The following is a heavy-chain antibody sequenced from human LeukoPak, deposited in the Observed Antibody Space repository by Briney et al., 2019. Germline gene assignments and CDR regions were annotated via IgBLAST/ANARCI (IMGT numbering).Heavy chain of an antibody. CDR1: GGSISSGDYY. V-gene: IGHV4-30-4*01. CDR3: ARLKIRPSSRLNWFDP. Sequence: SQTLSLTCTVSGGSISSGDYYWSWIRQPPGKGLEWIGYIYYSGSTYYNPSLKSRVTISVDTSKNQFSLKLSSVTAADTAVYYCARLKIRPSSRLNWFDPWGQGTLVTVSS. CDR2: IYYSGST. J-gene: IGHJ5*02. D-gene: IGHD6-13*01.